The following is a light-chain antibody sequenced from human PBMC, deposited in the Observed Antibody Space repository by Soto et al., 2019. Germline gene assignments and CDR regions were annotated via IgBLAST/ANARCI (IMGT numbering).Light chain of an antibody. CDR2: EVS. J-gene: IGLJ1*01. V-gene: IGLV2-14*01. CDR1: SRDVGGFNF. Sequence: QSVLTQPASVSGSPGQSITISCTGTSRDVGGFNFVSWYQHHQGKAPKLIIYEVSDRPSGVSSRFSGSKSGNTASLTISGLQTGDEADYYCSSYTISGTLVFGTGTKVTVL. CDR3: SSYTISGTLV.